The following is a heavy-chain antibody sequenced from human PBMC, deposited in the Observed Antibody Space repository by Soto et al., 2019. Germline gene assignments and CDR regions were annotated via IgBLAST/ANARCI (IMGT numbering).Heavy chain of an antibody. CDR2: IYYSGST. J-gene: IGHJ6*03. D-gene: IGHD3-3*01. CDR3: ARLRFLSYMDV. CDR1: GGSISSYY. V-gene: IGHV4-59*01. Sequence: SETLSLTCTVSGGSISSYYWSWIRQPPGKGLEWIGYIYYSGSTNYNPSLKSRVTISVDTSKNQFSLKLSSVTAADTAVYYCARLRFLSYMDVWGKGTTVTVSS.